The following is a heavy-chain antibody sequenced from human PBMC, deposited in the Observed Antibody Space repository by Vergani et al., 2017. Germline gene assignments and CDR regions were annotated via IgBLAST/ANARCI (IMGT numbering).Heavy chain of an antibody. J-gene: IGHJ3*02. CDR3: ARPQTGWGLGPRDAFDI. Sequence: EVQLVQSGAEVKKPGESLKISCKGSGYSFTSYWIGWVRQMPVKGLVWMGIIYPGDSDTRYSPSFQGQVTFSADKSISTAYLQWSSLKASDTAMYYCARPQTGWGLGPRDAFDIWGQGRMVTVSS. D-gene: IGHD7-27*01. V-gene: IGHV5-51*03. CDR2: IYPGDSDT. CDR1: GYSFTSYW.